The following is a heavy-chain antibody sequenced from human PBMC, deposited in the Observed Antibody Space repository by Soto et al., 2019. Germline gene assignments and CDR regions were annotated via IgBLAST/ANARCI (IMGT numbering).Heavy chain of an antibody. V-gene: IGHV1-18*01. Sequence: ASVKVSCKASGYTFTSYGISWVRQAPGQGLEWMGWISAYNGNTNYAQKLQGRVTMTTDTSTSTAYMELRSLRSDDTAVYYCARDYGYYDHNYYYYYGMDVWGQGTTVTVSS. D-gene: IGHD3-3*01. CDR1: GYTFTSYG. J-gene: IGHJ6*02. CDR2: ISAYNGNT. CDR3: ARDYGYYDHNYYYYYGMDV.